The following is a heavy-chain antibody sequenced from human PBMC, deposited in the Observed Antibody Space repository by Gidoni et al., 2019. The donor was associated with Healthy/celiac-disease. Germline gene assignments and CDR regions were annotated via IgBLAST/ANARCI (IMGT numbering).Heavy chain of an antibody. V-gene: IGHV4-39*01. CDR2: IYFSGIP. CDR1: GGSIGSSCYY. Sequence: QLQLQESGPGLVKPSETLSLTRNVSGGSIGSSCYYWGWIRQPPGKGLEWIGGIYFSGIPSYPPSLPIRFTISVDSSQNHFSLKLSSVTAADTAVYYCLSRSSPGYYYYYMDLWGKGTTVTVSS. CDR3: LSRSSPGYYYYYMDL. D-gene: IGHD6-6*01. J-gene: IGHJ6*03.